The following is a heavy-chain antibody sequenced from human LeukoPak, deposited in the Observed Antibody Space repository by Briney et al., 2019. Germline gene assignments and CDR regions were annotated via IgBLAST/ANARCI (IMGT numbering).Heavy chain of an antibody. CDR3: ARSTGAGDYDLDY. D-gene: IGHD4-17*01. CDR1: GGSISSYY. CDR2: IYYSGST. Sequence: PSETLSLTCTVSGGSISSYYWSWIRQPPGKGLEWIGYIYYSGSTNYNPSLKSRVTISVDTSKNQFSLKLSSVTAADTAVYYCARSTGAGDYDLDYWGQGTLVTVSS. J-gene: IGHJ4*02. V-gene: IGHV4-59*01.